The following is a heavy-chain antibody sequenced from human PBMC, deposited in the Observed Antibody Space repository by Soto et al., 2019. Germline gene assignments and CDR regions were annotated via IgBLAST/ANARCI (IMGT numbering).Heavy chain of an antibody. D-gene: IGHD5-18*01. CDR1: GGTFSSYA. J-gene: IGHJ4*02. Sequence: QVQLVQSGAEVKKPGSSVKVSCKASGGTFSSYAISWVRQAPGQGLEWMGGIIPVFGAANYAQKFQGRVTITADESTSTAYMKLSSVRSVHTAVYYCARHHADRYTSRRFEYWGQRTLVTVSS. V-gene: IGHV1-69*01. CDR2: IIPVFGAA. CDR3: ARHHADRYTSRRFEY.